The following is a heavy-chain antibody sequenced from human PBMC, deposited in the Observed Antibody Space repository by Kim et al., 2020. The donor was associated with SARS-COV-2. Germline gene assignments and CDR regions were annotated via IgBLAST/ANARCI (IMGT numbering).Heavy chain of an antibody. D-gene: IGHD2-15*01. CDR1: GFTYSNYV. V-gene: IGHV3-23*01. J-gene: IGHJ6*02. CDR2: ISDGGGNT. CDR3: AKYCSSGSCFYYFGMDV. Sequence: GGSLRLSCAASGFTYSNYVMSWVRQAPGKGLEWVSGISDGGGNTYYADSVKGRFTISRDNSKNTPYLQMNNLRAEDTAIYYCAKYCSSGSCFYYFGMDVWGQGTTVTVSS.